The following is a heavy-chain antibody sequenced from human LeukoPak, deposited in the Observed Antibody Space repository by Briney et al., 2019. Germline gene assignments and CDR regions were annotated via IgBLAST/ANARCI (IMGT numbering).Heavy chain of an antibody. CDR3: AHRKATSWAHDY. CDR1: GFTVSSSY. V-gene: IGHV3-53*01. D-gene: IGHD2-2*01. CDR2: LYSGGSGST. Sequence: GGSLRLSCAASGFTVSSSYMSWVRQAPGKGLEWVSVLYSGGSGSTYYADSVKGRFTISRDNSKNTLNLQMNSLRAEDTAVYYCAHRKATSWAHDYWGQGTLVTVSS. J-gene: IGHJ4*02.